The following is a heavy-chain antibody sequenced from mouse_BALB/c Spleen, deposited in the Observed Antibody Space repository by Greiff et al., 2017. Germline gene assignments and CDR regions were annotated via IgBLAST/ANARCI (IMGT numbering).Heavy chain of an antibody. D-gene: IGHD2-14*01. Sequence: EVQLQESGPGLVKPSQSLSLTCTVTGYSITSDYAWNWIRQFPGNKLEWMGYISYSGSTSYNPSLKSRISITRDTSKNQFFLQLNSVTTEDTATYYCAKWAYYRYEGAWFAYWGQGTLVTVSA. J-gene: IGHJ3*01. CDR2: ISYSGST. CDR3: AKWAYYRYEGAWFAY. CDR1: GYSITSDYA. V-gene: IGHV3-2*02.